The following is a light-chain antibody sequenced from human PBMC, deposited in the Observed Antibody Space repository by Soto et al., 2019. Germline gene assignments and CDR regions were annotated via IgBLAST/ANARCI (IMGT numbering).Light chain of an antibody. V-gene: IGKV1-5*01. CDR3: QHYDTYRAT. CDR2: DAS. CDR1: QTINTR. J-gene: IGKJ1*01. Sequence: DIPMTQYHSTLSSPVGPRFTIXCRATQTINTRLAWYQQKPGKAPKLLIYDASSLESGVPSRFSGSGSGTEFTLTISGLQPDDFATYYCQHYDTYRATFGLGTKVDIK.